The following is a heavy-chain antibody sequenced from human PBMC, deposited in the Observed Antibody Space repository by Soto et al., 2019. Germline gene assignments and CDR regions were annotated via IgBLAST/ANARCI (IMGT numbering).Heavy chain of an antibody. J-gene: IGHJ4*02. V-gene: IGHV1-69*04. D-gene: IGHD3-16*02. CDR2: VNPILTMS. CDR1: GDTFNFYS. Sequence: QVQLVQSGAEVKRPGSSVKVSCKASGDTFNFYSINWVRQAPGLGLEWMGRVNPILTMSNYAQRFQGRVTMTADNSTSTAYRELSGLRSEDTAIYYCATSYGSGYRAFDYWGQGALVTVSS. CDR3: ATSYGSGYRAFDY.